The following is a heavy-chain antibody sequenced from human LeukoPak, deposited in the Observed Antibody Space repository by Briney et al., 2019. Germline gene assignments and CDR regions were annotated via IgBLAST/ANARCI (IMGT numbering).Heavy chain of an antibody. D-gene: IGHD3-22*01. CDR1: GGTFSSYA. V-gene: IGHV1-69*05. J-gene: IGHJ4*02. Sequence: SVKVSCKASGGTFSSYAISWVRQASGQGLEWIGGIIPMFGTANYAQKFQGRVTITTDESTSTAYMELNSLRSEDTAVYYCARGRKGYYYDSYGDYWGQGTLVTVSS. CDR3: ARGRKGYYYDSYGDY. CDR2: IIPMFGTA.